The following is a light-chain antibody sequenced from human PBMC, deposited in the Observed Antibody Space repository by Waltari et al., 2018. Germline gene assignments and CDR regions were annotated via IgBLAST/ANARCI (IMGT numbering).Light chain of an antibody. V-gene: IGLV1-47*01. Sequence: QSVLTQPPSASGPPGQRVTIPCSGSTSNIRSNYVYWYQQLPGTAPKLLIYRNNQRPSGVPDRFSGSKSGTSASLAISGLRSEDEADYYCAAWDDSLSGWVFGGGTKLTVL. J-gene: IGLJ3*02. CDR3: AAWDDSLSGWV. CDR1: TSNIRSNY. CDR2: RNN.